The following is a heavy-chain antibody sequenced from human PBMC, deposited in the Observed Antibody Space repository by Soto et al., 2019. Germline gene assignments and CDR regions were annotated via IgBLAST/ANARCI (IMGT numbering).Heavy chain of an antibody. D-gene: IGHD1-26*01. CDR3: ASTVGAVLNWFDP. CDR2: IIPIFGTA. Sequence: SVKVSCKASGGTFSSYAISWVRQAPGQGLEWMGGIIPIFGTANYAQKFQGRVTITADESTSTAYMELSSLRSEDTAVYYCASTVGAVLNWFDPWGQGTLVTVSS. CDR1: GGTFSSYA. J-gene: IGHJ5*02. V-gene: IGHV1-69*13.